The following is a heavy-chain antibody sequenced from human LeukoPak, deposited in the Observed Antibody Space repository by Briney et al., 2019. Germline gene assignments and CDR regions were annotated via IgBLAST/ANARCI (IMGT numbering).Heavy chain of an antibody. CDR2: ISGSGGGT. Sequence: AGGSLRLSCATSGFTFSTSAMSWVRQAPGKGLAWVSTISGSGGGTYYADSVKGRFTISRDNSKNTLYLQMNSLRAEDTAVFYCAKLFYSSGVYHFDYWGQGTLVTVSS. D-gene: IGHD3-10*01. J-gene: IGHJ4*02. CDR3: AKLFYSSGVYHFDY. V-gene: IGHV3-23*01. CDR1: GFTFSTSA.